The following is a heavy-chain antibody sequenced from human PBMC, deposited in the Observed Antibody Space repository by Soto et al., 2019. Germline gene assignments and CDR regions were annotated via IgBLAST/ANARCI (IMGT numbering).Heavy chain of an antibody. CDR1: GFIFSNYA. J-gene: IGHJ4*02. CDR3: AKDVGYSSGWYGNFDF. V-gene: IGHV3-23*01. CDR2: FSGSGGKS. Sequence: GGSLRLSCTASGFIFSNYAMSWVRQAPGKGLEWVSAFSGSGGKSYYADSVKGRFTISRDISKNTLYLQMNSLRVEDTAIYYCAKDVGYSSGWYGNFDFWGQGTLVTVSS. D-gene: IGHD6-19*01.